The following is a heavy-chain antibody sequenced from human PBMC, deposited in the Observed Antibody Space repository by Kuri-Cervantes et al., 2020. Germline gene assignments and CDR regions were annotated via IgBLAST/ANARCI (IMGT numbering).Heavy chain of an antibody. CDR1: GFTVSSNY. V-gene: IGHV3-53*01. CDR2: IYSGGST. D-gene: IGHD2-15*01. CDR3: AKDLGYCSGGSCYHARYYYGMDV. J-gene: IGHJ6*02. Sequence: GGSLRLSCAASGFTVSSNYMSWVRQAPGKGLEWVSVIYSGGSTYYADSVKGRFTISRDNSKNTLYFQMNSLRAEDTAVYYCAKDLGYCSGGSCYHARYYYGMDVWGQGTTVTVSS.